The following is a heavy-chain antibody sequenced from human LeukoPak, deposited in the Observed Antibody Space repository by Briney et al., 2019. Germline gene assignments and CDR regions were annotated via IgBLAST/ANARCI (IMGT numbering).Heavy chain of an antibody. CDR1: GFTFSNSA. CDR2: ISGSGGGT. CDR3: AKAAGRGYNYGDYFDY. D-gene: IGHD5-18*01. J-gene: IGHJ4*02. Sequence: GGSLRLSCAASGFTFSNSAMSWVRQAPGKGLGWVSAISGSGGGTYYADSVKGRFTISRDNSKNTLYAQMNSLRAADTAVYYCAKAAGRGYNYGDYFDYWGQGTLVTVSS. V-gene: IGHV3-23*01.